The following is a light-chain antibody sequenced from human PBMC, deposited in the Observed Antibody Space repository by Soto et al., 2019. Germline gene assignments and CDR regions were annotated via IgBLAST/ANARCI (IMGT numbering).Light chain of an antibody. CDR3: AAWDDSLKAI. CDR2: NYN. CDR1: NSNIGSNY. Sequence: QAVVTQPPSASGTPGQTVTISCSGSNSNIGSNYVYWYQQLPGTAPKLLIYNYNLRPSGVVDRFSGSQSGTSASLAISGLQSDDEADYYCAAWDDSLKAIFGGGTQLTVL. V-gene: IGLV1-47*02. J-gene: IGLJ7*01.